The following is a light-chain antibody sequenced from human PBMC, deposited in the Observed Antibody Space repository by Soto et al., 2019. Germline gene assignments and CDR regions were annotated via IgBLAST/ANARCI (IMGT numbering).Light chain of an antibody. V-gene: IGLV1-44*01. J-gene: IGLJ2*01. CDR2: TNI. CDR3: SAWDGSLDGWL. CDR1: NSNIGSNT. Sequence: QSVLTQPPSASGSPGQRVTISCSGSNSNIGSNTVNWYQQLPRTAPKLLIHTNIQRPSGVADRFSGSKSGTSASLTISGLQSDDEADYFCSAWDGSLDGWLFGGGTKLTVL.